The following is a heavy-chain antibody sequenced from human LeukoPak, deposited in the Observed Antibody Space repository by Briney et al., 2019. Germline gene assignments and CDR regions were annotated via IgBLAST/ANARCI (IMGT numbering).Heavy chain of an antibody. CDR3: ATGYLYCSSTSCYILDAFDI. J-gene: IGHJ3*02. CDR2: FDPDDGET. V-gene: IGHV1-24*01. CDR1: GYTLTELS. Sequence: ASVKVSCKVSGYTLTELSMHWVRQAPGKGLEWMGGFDPDDGETIYAQKFQGRVTMTEDTSTDTAYMELSSLRSEDTAVYYCATGYLYCSSTSCYILDAFDIWGQGTMVTVSS. D-gene: IGHD2-2*02.